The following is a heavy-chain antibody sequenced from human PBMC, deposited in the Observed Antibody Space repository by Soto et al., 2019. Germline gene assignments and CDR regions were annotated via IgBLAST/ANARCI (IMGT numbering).Heavy chain of an antibody. Sequence: GSLRLSGAGPVFSCSNYGMHWVRQAPGKGLEWVIVISYDGNNKYSADSVKGRFTISRDKSKNTLYLQMNGLRIEDTAVYYCARQQEYSFDIWGQGTMLTV. CDR1: VFSCSNYG. CDR2: ISYDGNNK. V-gene: IGHV3-30*03. CDR3: ARQQEYSFDI. D-gene: IGHD6-13*01. J-gene: IGHJ3*02.